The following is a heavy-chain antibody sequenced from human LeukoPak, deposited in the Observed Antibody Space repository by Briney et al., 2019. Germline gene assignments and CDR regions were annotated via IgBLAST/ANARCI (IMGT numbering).Heavy chain of an antibody. D-gene: IGHD3-10*01. V-gene: IGHV3-66*01. J-gene: IGHJ3*02. CDR3: ARTAYYGSGSYYDAFDI. CDR2: IYSDGST. CDR1: GFTVSTKY. Sequence: GGSLRLSCAASGFTVSTKYMNWVRQAPGKGLEWVAVIYSDGSTYYADSVKGRFTISRDNSKSTLYLQMNNLRGEDTAVYYCARTAYYGSGSYYDAFDIWGQGTLVNVSS.